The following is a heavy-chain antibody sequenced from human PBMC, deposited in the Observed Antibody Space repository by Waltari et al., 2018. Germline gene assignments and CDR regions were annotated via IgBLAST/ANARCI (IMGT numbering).Heavy chain of an antibody. J-gene: IGHJ4*02. V-gene: IGHV3-9*01. CDR3: AKDNGYSLDY. CDR1: GFRFDEYA. Sequence: EVQLVESGGALVQPGRSLSLPCEASGFRFDEYAMHWVRQVPGKGLEWVSGLSWNSGSIAYTDSVKGRFTISRDNARNSLFLQMNSLRREDTAIYYCAKDNGYSLDYWGQGTLVTVSS. D-gene: IGHD5-12*01. CDR2: LSWNSGSI.